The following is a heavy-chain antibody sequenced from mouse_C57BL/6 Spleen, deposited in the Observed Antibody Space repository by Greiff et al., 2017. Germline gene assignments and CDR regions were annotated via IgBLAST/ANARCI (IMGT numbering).Heavy chain of an antibody. CDR1: GFSLSTSGMG. D-gene: IGHD2-4*01. Sequence: QVTLKVSGPGILQSSQTLSLTCSFSGFSLSTSGMGVSWLRQPSGKGLEWLAHIYWDDDKRYNPSLKSRLTISKDTSRNQVFLKITSVDTADTATYYCARRTYDYDQRVSWFAYWGQGTLVTVSA. CDR2: IYWDDDK. J-gene: IGHJ3*01. CDR3: ARRTYDYDQRVSWFAY. V-gene: IGHV8-12*01.